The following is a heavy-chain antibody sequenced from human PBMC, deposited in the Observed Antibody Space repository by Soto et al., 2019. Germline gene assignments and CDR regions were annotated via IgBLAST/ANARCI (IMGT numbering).Heavy chain of an antibody. D-gene: IGHD2-15*01. CDR2: IYPGDSDT. CDR3: ARHVYCSGGSCYSNGYYYYYMDV. Sequence: GESLKISCKGSGYSFTSYWIGLVRQMPGKGLEWMGIIYPGDSDTRYSPSFQGQVTISADKSISTAYLQWSSLKASDTAMYYCARHVYCSGGSCYSNGYYYYYMDVWGKGTTVTVSS. CDR1: GYSFTSYW. J-gene: IGHJ6*03. V-gene: IGHV5-51*01.